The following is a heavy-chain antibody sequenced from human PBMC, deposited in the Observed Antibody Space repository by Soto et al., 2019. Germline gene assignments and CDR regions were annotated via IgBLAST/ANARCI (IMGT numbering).Heavy chain of an antibody. J-gene: IGHJ4*01. D-gene: IGHD1-26*01. V-gene: IGHV2-5*02. Sequence: QITLKVSGPTLVKPTQTLTLTCTFSGFSLSTSGVGVGWIRQPPGKALECLVVIYWDDDKRYSPSLKRRVTISKDTSKNQVVLRMTNTDPAHTATYFCAHTAPGAVCLFDYWGQGTLVTVSS. CDR1: GFSLSTSGVG. CDR2: IYWDDDK. CDR3: AHTAPGAVCLFDY.